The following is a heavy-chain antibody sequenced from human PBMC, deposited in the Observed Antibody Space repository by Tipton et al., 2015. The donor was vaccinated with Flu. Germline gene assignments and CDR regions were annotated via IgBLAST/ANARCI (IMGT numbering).Heavy chain of an antibody. V-gene: IGHV1-46*01. Sequence: QVQLVQSGAEVKKPGASVRVSCKASGYTFSSYNMHWVRQAPGQGLEWMGILYPSGGGTRYARKCQGRVTVTRDKSTTTVYMGLSSLRPDDTAGYYCARDMGWGSYSFGECGQGMLVTVSS. CDR2: LYPSGGGT. CDR1: GYTFSSYN. D-gene: IGHD3-16*01. CDR3: ARDMGWGSYSFGE. J-gene: IGHJ4*02.